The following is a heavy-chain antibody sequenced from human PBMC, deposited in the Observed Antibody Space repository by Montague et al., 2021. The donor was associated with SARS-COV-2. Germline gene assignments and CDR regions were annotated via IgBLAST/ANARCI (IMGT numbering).Heavy chain of an antibody. CDR3: ARGAPGY. V-gene: IGHV4-34*01. CDR1: GGSFSDYH. D-gene: IGHD1-1*01. CDR2: INYGGST. J-gene: IGHJ4*02. Sequence: SETLSLTYAVYGGSFSDYHWTWIRQSPGEGLEWIGQINYGGSTKYNPSLKSRVTISIDTSKNQFSLKLTSVTAADTAVYYCARGAPGYWGQGTLVTVSS.